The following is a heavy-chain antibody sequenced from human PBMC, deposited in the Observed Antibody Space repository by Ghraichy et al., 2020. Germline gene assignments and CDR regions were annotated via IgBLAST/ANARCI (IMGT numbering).Heavy chain of an antibody. D-gene: IGHD6-19*01. Sequence: ASVKVSCKASGYTFTSYYMHWVRQAPGQGLEWMGIINPSGGSTSYAQKFQGRVTMTRDTSTSTVYMELSSLRSEDTAVYYCARVGGYSSGWYQLDAEDCFDYWGQGTLVTVSS. CDR2: INPSGGST. CDR3: ARVGGYSSGWYQLDAEDCFDY. J-gene: IGHJ4*02. CDR1: GYTFTSYY. V-gene: IGHV1-46*01.